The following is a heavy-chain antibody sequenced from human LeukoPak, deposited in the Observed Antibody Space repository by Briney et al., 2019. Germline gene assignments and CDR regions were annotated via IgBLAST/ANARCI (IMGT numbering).Heavy chain of an antibody. V-gene: IGHV3-48*01. D-gene: IGHD2-15*01. CDR2: ISSSSSTI. CDR3: ARGVVVVVAATYNWFDP. J-gene: IGHJ5*02. Sequence: GGSLRLSCAASGLTFSSYSMNWVRQAPGKGLEWVSYISSSSSTIYYADSVKGRFTISRDNAKKSLYLQMNSLRAEDTAVYYCARGVVVVVAATYNWFDPWGQGTLVTVSS. CDR1: GLTFSSYS.